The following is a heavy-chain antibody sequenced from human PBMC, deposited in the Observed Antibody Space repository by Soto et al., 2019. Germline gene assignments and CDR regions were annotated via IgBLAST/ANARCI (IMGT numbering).Heavy chain of an antibody. CDR2: IYYSGST. J-gene: IGHJ6*03. V-gene: IGHV4-59*01. CDR3: AFRSRRDYYMDV. CDR1: GGSISSYY. Sequence: SETLSLTCTVSGGSISSYYWSWIRQPPGKGLEWIGYIYYSGSTNYNPSLKSRVTISVDTSKNQFSLKLSSVTAADTAVYYCAFRSRRDYYMDVWGKGTTVTVSS. D-gene: IGHD2-2*01.